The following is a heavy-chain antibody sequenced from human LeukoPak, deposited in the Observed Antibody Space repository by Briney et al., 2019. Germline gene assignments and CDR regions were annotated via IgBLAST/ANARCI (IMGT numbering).Heavy chain of an antibody. Sequence: PSETLSLTCTVSGGSISSSSYYWGWIRQPPGKGLEWIGSIYYSGSTYYNPSLKSRVTISVDTSKNQFSLKLSSVTAADTAVYYCASTVPAATLDYWGQGTLVTVSS. D-gene: IGHD2-2*01. CDR3: ASTVPAATLDY. J-gene: IGHJ4*02. CDR2: IYYSGST. V-gene: IGHV4-39*01. CDR1: GGSISSSSYY.